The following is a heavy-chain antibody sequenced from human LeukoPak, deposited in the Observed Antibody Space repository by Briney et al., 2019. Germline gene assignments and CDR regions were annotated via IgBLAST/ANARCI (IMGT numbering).Heavy chain of an antibody. CDR1: GFIFSDAW. Sequence: GGSLRLSCTASGFIFSDAWMTWVRQAPGQGPEWVGRIKSKGSGGTTDYALSVKGGFTISRDDSQNTLYLQMNSLRTDDTAVYYCSKDLPLTRAWALKYWGQGALVTVSS. CDR2: IKSKGSGGTT. D-gene: IGHD2-2*01. J-gene: IGHJ4*02. V-gene: IGHV3-15*03. CDR3: SKDLPLTRAWALKY.